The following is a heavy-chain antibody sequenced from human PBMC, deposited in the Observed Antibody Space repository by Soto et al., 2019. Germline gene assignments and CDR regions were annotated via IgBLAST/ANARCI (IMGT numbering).Heavy chain of an antibody. J-gene: IGHJ5*02. V-gene: IGHV3-11*01. CDR2: ISSSGSTI. Sequence: GGSLRLSCAASGFTFSDYYMSWIRQAPGKGLEWVSYISSSGSTIYYADSVKGRFTISRGNAKNSLYLQMNSLRAEDTAVYYCARALYSSGWYYRWFDPWGQGTLVTVSS. D-gene: IGHD6-19*01. CDR1: GFTFSDYY. CDR3: ARALYSSGWYYRWFDP.